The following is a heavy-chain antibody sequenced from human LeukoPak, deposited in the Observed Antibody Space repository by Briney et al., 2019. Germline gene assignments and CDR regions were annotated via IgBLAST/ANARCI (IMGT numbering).Heavy chain of an antibody. CDR1: GFTFGDYA. Sequence: HPGGSLRLSCAASGFTFGDYAMHWVRQAPGKGLEWVSGISWNSGSIGYADSVKGRFTISRDNAKNSLYLQMNSLRAEDTAVYYCARDRIYYDSRDNAFDIWGQGTMVTVSS. CDR2: ISWNSGSI. V-gene: IGHV3-9*01. J-gene: IGHJ3*02. D-gene: IGHD3-22*01. CDR3: ARDRIYYDSRDNAFDI.